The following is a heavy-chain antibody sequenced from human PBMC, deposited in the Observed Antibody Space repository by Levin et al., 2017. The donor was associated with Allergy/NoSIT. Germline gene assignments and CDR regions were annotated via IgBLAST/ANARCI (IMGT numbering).Heavy chain of an antibody. CDR3: ARGSSFDWLFIDF. CDR1: DFTFSDHA. D-gene: IGHD3-9*01. V-gene: IGHV3-30-3*01. CDR2: ISSDGLNK. J-gene: IGHJ4*02. Sequence: GGSLRLSCTASDFTFSDHAMHWVRQAPGKELEWVAVISSDGLNKYYGDSVKGRFSISRDDSMNTLHLQMNRLRSEDTAVYHCARGSSFDWLFIDFWGQGKVVIVSS.